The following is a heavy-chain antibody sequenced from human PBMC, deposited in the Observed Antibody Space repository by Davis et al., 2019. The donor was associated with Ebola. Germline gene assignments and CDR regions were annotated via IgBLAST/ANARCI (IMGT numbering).Heavy chain of an antibody. CDR1: GFTYSGSA. Sequence: GESLKISCAASGFTYSGSAMHWVRQAPGKGLVWVSRISSDGSSPSYADSVKGRFTISRDNAKNTLFLQMNSLRGEDTAVYYCARVQAYYDSSGYYSDAFDIWGQGIMVTVSS. D-gene: IGHD3-22*01. V-gene: IGHV3-74*01. CDR3: ARVQAYYDSSGYYSDAFDI. CDR2: ISSDGSSP. J-gene: IGHJ3*02.